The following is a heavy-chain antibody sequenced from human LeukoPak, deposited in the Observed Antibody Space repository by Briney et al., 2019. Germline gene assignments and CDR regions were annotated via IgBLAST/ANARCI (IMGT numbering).Heavy chain of an antibody. D-gene: IGHD6-13*01. J-gene: IGHJ4*02. CDR2: IWYDGSNK. CDR1: GFTFSSYG. V-gene: IGHV3-33*01. CDR3: ARARIRSSWYFDC. Sequence: GGSLRLSCAASGFTFSSYGMHWVRQAPGKGLEWVAVIWYDGSNKYYADSVKGRFTISRDNSKNTLYLQMNSLRAEDTAVYYCARARIRSSWYFDCWGQGTLVTVSS.